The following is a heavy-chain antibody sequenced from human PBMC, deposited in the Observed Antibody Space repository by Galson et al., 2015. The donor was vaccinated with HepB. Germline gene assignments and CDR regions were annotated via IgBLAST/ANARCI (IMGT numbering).Heavy chain of an antibody. V-gene: IGHV6-1*01. Sequence: CAISGDSVSRNSASWNWIRQSPSRGLEWLGRTYYRSKWYNDYAVSVKGRISINRDTSKNQFSLQLNSVTPEDTAVYYCARAYCGVDCSYFDYWGQGTMVTVSS. J-gene: IGHJ4*03. CDR1: GDSVSRNSAS. D-gene: IGHD2-21*01. CDR3: ARAYCGVDCSYFDY. CDR2: TYYRSKWYN.